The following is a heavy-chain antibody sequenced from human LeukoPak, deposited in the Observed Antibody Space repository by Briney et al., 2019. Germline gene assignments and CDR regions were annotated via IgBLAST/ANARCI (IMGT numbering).Heavy chain of an antibody. CDR3: ARNLFSWDTQH. CDR1: GYTFTSYY. V-gene: IGHV1-46*01. J-gene: IGHJ1*01. Sequence: ASVKVSCKASGYTFTSYYMHWVRQAPGQGLEWMGIINPSGGSTNYAQKFQGRVTITADKSTGTAYMELSSLRSEDTAVYYCARNLFSWDTQHWGQGTPVTVSS. CDR2: INPSGGST. D-gene: IGHD5-18*01.